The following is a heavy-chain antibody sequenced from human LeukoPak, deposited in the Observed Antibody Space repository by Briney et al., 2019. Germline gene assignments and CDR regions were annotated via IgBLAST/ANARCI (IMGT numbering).Heavy chain of an antibody. J-gene: IGHJ4*02. D-gene: IGHD3-10*01. V-gene: IGHV4-39*01. CDR2: IFYSEST. CDR1: GASIRSSSYY. Sequence: SETLSLTCTVSGASIRSSSYYWGWVRQPPGRGLEWIVSIFYSESTYYNPSIKSRVTISVDTSKNQFSLKLRSVTAADTAVYYCASTLTYYYGSGSYYIDCWGQGTLVTVSS. CDR3: ASTLTYYYGSGSYYIDC.